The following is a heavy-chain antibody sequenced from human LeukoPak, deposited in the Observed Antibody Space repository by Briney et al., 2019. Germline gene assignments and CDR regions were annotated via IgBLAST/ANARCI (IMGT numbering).Heavy chain of an antibody. V-gene: IGHV4-61*02. CDR2: IYTSGST. D-gene: IGHD3-22*01. Sequence: SETLSLTCTVSGGSISSGSYYWSWIRQPAGTGLGWIGRIYTSGSTNYNPSLKSRVTISVDTSKNQFSLKLSSVTAADTAVYYCARDIYYDSSGYYYTYWYFDLWGRGTLVTVSS. CDR3: ARDIYYDSSGYYYTYWYFDL. CDR1: GGSISSGSYY. J-gene: IGHJ2*01.